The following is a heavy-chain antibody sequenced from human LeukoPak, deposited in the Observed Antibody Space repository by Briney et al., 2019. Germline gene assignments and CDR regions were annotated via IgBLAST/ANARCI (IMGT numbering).Heavy chain of an antibody. D-gene: IGHD3-10*01. CDR2: ISSSGTTI. Sequence: GGSLRLSCAAAGFTFSGYYMSWIRQPPGKGLERVSYISSSGTTIYYADSVRGRFTVSRDNAKNSLYLQMDSLSAEDTAVYHCASLRGINRWGQGTLVTVSS. CDR1: GFTFSGYY. CDR3: ASLRGINR. J-gene: IGHJ4*02. V-gene: IGHV3-11*01.